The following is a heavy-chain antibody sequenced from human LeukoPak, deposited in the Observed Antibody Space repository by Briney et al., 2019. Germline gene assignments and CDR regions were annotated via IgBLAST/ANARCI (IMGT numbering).Heavy chain of an antibody. CDR3: ARGVVITTRGLDY. J-gene: IGHJ4*02. V-gene: IGHV3-21*01. Sequence: GGSLRLSCAASGFTFSSYSMNWVRQAPGKGPEWVSSISSSSSYIYYADSVKGRFTISRDNAKNSLYLQMNSLRAEDTAVYYCARGVVITTRGLDYWGQGTLVTVSS. D-gene: IGHD3-22*01. CDR2: ISSSSSYI. CDR1: GFTFSSYS.